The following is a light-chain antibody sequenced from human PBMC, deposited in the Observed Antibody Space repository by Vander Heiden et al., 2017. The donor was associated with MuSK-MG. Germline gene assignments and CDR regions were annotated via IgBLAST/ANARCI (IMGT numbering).Light chain of an antibody. CDR3: QQYNSYSPRT. Sequence: DIQMTQSPSTLSASVGDRVTITCRASQSVSNWLAWYQQTPGRAPKVLIYKASSLASGVPSRFSGSGSGTEFTLTISSLQPDDFATYYCQQYNSYSPRTFGQGTKVEVK. CDR1: QSVSNW. CDR2: KAS. V-gene: IGKV1-5*03. J-gene: IGKJ1*01.